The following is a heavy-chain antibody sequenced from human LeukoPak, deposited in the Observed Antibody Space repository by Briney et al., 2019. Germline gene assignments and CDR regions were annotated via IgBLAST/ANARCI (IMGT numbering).Heavy chain of an antibody. V-gene: IGHV3-48*01. CDR2: ISSSSSTI. D-gene: IGHD5-12*01. CDR1: GFTFSSYS. J-gene: IGHJ4*02. CDR3: ARDFGYSGYDFDY. Sequence: PGGSLRLSCAASGFTFSSYSMNWVRQAPGKGLEWVSYISSSSSTIYYADSVKGRFTISRDNAKNSLYLQMNSLRAEDTAVYYCARDFGYSGYDFDYWGQGTLATVSS.